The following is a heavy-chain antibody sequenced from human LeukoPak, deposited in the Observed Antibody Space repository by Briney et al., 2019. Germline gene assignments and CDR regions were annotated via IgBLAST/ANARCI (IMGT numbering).Heavy chain of an antibody. J-gene: IGHJ5*02. CDR2: ISRSANTI. CDR3: AKDRSYDRGWFDP. V-gene: IGHV3-11*04. CDR1: GFTLSDFY. Sequence: GGSLILSCAASGFTLSDFYMSWIRQAPGKGLEWVSYISRSANTIYYADSVKGRFTISRDNAKSSLYLQMNSLRVEDTAVYYCAKDRSYDRGWFDPWGQGTLVTVSS. D-gene: IGHD1-26*01.